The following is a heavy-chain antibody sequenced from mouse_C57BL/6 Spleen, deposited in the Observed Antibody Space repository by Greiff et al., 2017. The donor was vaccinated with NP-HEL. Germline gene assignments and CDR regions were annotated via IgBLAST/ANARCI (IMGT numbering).Heavy chain of an antibody. CDR3: ARDDGYIYAMDY. CDR2: ISSGGSYT. V-gene: IGHV5-6*01. J-gene: IGHJ4*01. D-gene: IGHD2-3*01. Sequence: EVMLVESGGDLVKPGGSLKLSCAASGFTFSSYGMSWVRQTPDKRLEWVATISSGGSYTYYPDSVKGRFTISRDNAKNTLYLQMSSLKSEDTAMYYWARDDGYIYAMDYWGQGTSVTVSS. CDR1: GFTFSSYG.